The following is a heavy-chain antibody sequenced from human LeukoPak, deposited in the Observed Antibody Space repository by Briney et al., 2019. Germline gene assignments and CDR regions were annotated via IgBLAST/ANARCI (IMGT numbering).Heavy chain of an antibody. V-gene: IGHV4-31*03. CDR1: GGSISSGGSR. D-gene: IGHD7-27*01. CDR2: IYYSGST. CDR3: ARDWGTYFDY. J-gene: IGHJ4*02. Sequence: SETLSLTCNVSGGSISSGGSRWSWLRQHPGKGLEWIGYIYYSGSTYYNPSLESRLTMSVDTSKNQFSLPLTSVTAPDTAVYYCARDWGTYFDYWGQRTLVTVSS.